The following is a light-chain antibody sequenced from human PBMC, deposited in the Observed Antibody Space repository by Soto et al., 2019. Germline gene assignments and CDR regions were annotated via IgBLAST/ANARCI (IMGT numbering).Light chain of an antibody. J-gene: IGKJ1*01. Sequence: DIQMTPSPYSLSAAVGDRVTIACRASQNINTYLNWYQQKPGKAPKLLIFDAASLQNGVPSRFSGGGSRTDFTLTISSLQPDDFATYYCQHYNSYSEAFGQGTKVDIK. CDR1: QNINTY. CDR3: QHYNSYSEA. V-gene: IGKV1-5*01. CDR2: DAA.